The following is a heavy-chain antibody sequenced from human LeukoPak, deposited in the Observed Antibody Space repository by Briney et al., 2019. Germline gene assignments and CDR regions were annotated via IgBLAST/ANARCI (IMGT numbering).Heavy chain of an antibody. Sequence: PSETLSLTCAVYGGSFSGYYWSWIRQPPGKGLEWIGEINHSGSTNYNPSLKSRVTISVATSKNQFSLKLSSVTAADTAVYYCAREVFGWYSFDYWGQGTLVTVSS. CDR1: GGSFSGYY. V-gene: IGHV4-34*01. J-gene: IGHJ4*02. CDR2: INHSGST. CDR3: AREVFGWYSFDY. D-gene: IGHD6-19*01.